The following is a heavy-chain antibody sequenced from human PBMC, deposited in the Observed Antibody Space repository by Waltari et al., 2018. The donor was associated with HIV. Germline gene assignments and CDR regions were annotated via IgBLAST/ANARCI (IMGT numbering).Heavy chain of an antibody. D-gene: IGHD3-10*01. CDR3: ARTDRGVNGQEFDY. Sequence: QVQLVQSGAEVKKPGASVRVSCKASGYTFSNYDMNWVRQASGQGLEWMGWRNPNMGSTGYAQKFQGRVSMTRSTSIRTAYMELSSLTSEDTAVYYCARTDRGVNGQEFDYGGQGTLVTVSS. V-gene: IGHV1-8*01. J-gene: IGHJ4*02. CDR2: RNPNMGST. CDR1: GYTFSNYD.